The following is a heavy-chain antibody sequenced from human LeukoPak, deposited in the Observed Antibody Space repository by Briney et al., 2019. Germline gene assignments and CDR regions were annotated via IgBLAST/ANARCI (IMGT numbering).Heavy chain of an antibody. J-gene: IGHJ6*03. D-gene: IGHD1-26*01. V-gene: IGHV1-18*01. CDR1: GYTFTSYG. CDR2: ISAYNGNT. Sequence: ASVKVSCKASGYTFTSYGISWVRQAPGQGIEWMGWISAYNGNTNYAQKLQGRVTMTTDTSTSTAYMELRSLRSDDTAVYYCARRSGSYYYYYYMDVWGKGTTVTVSS. CDR3: ARRSGSYYYYYYMDV.